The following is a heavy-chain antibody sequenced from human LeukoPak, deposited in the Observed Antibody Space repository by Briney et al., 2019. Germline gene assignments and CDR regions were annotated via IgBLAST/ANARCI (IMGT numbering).Heavy chain of an antibody. CDR1: GGSISSFY. CDR3: ARLSSGSSSWYDIDY. V-gene: IGHV4-59*08. CDR2: IYYSGST. J-gene: IGHJ4*02. D-gene: IGHD6-13*01. Sequence: SETLSITCTVSGGSISSFYWSWIRQPPGKGLEWIGYIYYSGSTNYNPSLKSRVTISVDTSKNQFSLRLNSVTAADTAVYYCARLSSGSSSWYDIDYWGQGTLVTVSS.